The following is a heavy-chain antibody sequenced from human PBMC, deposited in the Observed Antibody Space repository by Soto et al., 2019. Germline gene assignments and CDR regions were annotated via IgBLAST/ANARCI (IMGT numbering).Heavy chain of an antibody. D-gene: IGHD3-10*01. CDR3: ARETTTVRGIINHFDY. CDR2: TYYRSKWSS. Sequence: SQILSLTCAISGDSVSSKNAAWHWIRQSPSRGLEWLGRTYYRSKWSSNYAVSVKSRITISPDTSKNQFSLQLNSVTPEDTAVYYCARETTTVRGIINHFDYWGQGTLVTVSS. CDR1: GDSVSSKNAA. V-gene: IGHV6-1*01. J-gene: IGHJ4*02.